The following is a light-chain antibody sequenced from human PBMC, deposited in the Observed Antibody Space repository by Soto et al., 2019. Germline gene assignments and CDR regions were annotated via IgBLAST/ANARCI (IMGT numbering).Light chain of an antibody. CDR3: QQYNNWPPELT. Sequence: EIVMTQSPATLSVSPGERATLSCRASQSVSSNLAWYQQKPGQAPRLLIYGASTRATGTPARFSGSGSGTEFTLTISSLQSEDFAVYYCQQYNNWPPELTFGGGTKVDIK. J-gene: IGKJ4*01. V-gene: IGKV3-15*01. CDR1: QSVSSN. CDR2: GAS.